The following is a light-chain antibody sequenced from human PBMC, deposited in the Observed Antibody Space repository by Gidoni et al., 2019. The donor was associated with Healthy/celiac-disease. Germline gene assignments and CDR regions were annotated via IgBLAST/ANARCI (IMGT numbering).Light chain of an antibody. CDR3: QQYNSYLFT. CDR1: PSISSW. V-gene: IGKV1-5*03. Sequence: DIQMSQSPSTLSASVGDRVTITCRASPSISSWLAWYQQKPGKAPKLLIYKASSLESGVPSRFSGSGSGTEFTLTISSLRPDDFATYYCQQYNSYLFTFGPGTKVDIK. J-gene: IGKJ3*01. CDR2: KAS.